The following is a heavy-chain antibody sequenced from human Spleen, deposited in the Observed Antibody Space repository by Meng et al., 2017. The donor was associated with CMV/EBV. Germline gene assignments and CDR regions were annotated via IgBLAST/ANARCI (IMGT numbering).Heavy chain of an antibody. V-gene: IGHV1-18*01. Sequence: ASVKVSCKTSGYTFTSYGTNWVRQAAGQGLEWMGWISANNGNTNYAQKFQGRLTVTTDTSTSTAYMELRSLRSDDTAVYYCARDWIKGGNDYGDVDYWGQGTLVTVSS. D-gene: IGHD4/OR15-4a*01. CDR1: GYTFTSYG. CDR2: ISANNGNT. CDR3: ARDWIKGGNDYGDVDY. J-gene: IGHJ4*02.